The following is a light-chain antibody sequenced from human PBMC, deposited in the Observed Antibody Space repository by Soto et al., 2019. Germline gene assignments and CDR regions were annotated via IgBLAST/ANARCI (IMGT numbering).Light chain of an antibody. CDR3: SSYTSSSTLVV. CDR2: DVS. V-gene: IGLV2-14*01. J-gene: IGLJ2*01. CDR1: SSDVGGYHY. Sequence: QSALTQPASVSGSPGQSITISCTGTSSDVGGYHYVSWYQQHPGKAPKLMIYDVSNRPSGVSNRCSGDKSGNTASLTISGLQAEDEADYYCSSYTSSSTLVVFGGGTKVTVL.